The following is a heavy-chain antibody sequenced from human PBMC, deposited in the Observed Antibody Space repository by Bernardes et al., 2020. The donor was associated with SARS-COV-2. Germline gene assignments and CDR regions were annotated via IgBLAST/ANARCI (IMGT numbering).Heavy chain of an antibody. J-gene: IGHJ6*02. D-gene: IGHD3-10*01. CDR1: GFTSSSYW. CDR3: ARKTGHDYGMDV. CDR2: VNSDGSNT. Sequence: GGSLRLSRAASGFTSSSYWMHWVRQAPGKGLVWVSRVNSDGSNTIYADSVKGRFTISRDSSKNTVYLQMNSLRAEDTAVYYCARKTGHDYGMDVWGQGTTVTVSS. V-gene: IGHV3-74*01.